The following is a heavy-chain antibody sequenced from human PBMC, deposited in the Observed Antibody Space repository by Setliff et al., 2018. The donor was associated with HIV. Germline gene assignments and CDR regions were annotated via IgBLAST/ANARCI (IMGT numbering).Heavy chain of an antibody. V-gene: IGHV4-61*09. CDR1: GGSISSGTYY. CDR3: ARLTTTYYYDSSAYYHPV. D-gene: IGHD3-22*01. CDR2: IYTSGTT. J-gene: IGHJ4*02. Sequence: PSETLSLTCTVSGGSISSGTYYWSWIRQPAGKGLEWIGHIYTSGTTNYNPSLKSRVAISLDTSKNQFSLKLSSVTAADTAVFYCARLTTTYYYDSSAYYHPVWGQGTLVTVS.